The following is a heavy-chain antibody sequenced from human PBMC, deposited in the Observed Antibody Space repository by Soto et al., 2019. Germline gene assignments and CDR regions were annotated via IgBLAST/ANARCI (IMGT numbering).Heavy chain of an antibody. V-gene: IGHV1-69*06. D-gene: IGHD3-22*01. CDR1: GGTFSSYA. CDR3: ASGYCDSNGYIGNDY. Sequence: ASVNVSCKASGGTFSSYAISWVRQAPGQGLEWMGGIIPIFGTANYAQKFQGRVTISADKSTSTAYMELSSLRSEDTAVYYCASGYCDSNGYIGNDYWGQGSRVT. J-gene: IGHJ4*02. CDR2: IIPIFGTA.